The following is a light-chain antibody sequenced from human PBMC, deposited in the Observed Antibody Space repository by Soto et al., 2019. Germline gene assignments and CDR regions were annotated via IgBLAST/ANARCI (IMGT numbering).Light chain of an antibody. V-gene: IGKV3-20*01. CDR3: QQYGSPPWT. J-gene: IGKJ1*01. Sequence: EVVLTQSPDTLSLSPGERATLSCRASQTISKTYLAWFQQKPGQAPRLLIYGVFSRATGIPDRFSGSGSGTDFTLTISRLEPEDFAVYYCQQYGSPPWTFGQGTKVDIK. CDR2: GVF. CDR1: QTISKTY.